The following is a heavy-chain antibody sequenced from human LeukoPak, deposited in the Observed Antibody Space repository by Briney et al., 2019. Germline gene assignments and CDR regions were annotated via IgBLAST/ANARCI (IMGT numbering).Heavy chain of an antibody. CDR3: ARFSSSGYFFDY. Sequence: GESLKISCKGSGYSFPRNWIGWVRQMPGKGLEWMGIIYPGDSDTRYSPSFQGQVTISDDKSISTAYLQWSSLKASDTAMFYCARFSSSGYFFDYWGQGTLVTVSS. CDR2: IYPGDSDT. J-gene: IGHJ4*02. V-gene: IGHV5-51*01. CDR1: GYSFPRNW. D-gene: IGHD3-22*01.